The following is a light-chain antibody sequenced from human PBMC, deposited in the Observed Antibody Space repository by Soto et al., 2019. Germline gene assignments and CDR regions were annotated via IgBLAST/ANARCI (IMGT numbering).Light chain of an antibody. CDR2: EVS. CDR3: SLYTSSSTYV. V-gene: IGLV2-18*01. Sequence: QSALTQPPSASGSPGQSVTISCTGTSSDVGSYNRASWYQQPPGTAPKVMIYEVSNRPSGVPDRFSGSKSGNTASLTISGLQAEDEADYYCSLYTSSSTYVFGTGTKVTVL. J-gene: IGLJ1*01. CDR1: SSDVGSYNR.